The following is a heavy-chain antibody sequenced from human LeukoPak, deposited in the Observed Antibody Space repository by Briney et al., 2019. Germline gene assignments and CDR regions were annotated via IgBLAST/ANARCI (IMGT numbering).Heavy chain of an antibody. CDR2: FNPNSGGS. CDR1: GCTFTGYY. J-gene: IGHJ4*02. CDR3: ARVATFAGSSGSYFAF. D-gene: IGHD1-26*01. Sequence: GASVKVSCKASGCTFTGYYIHWVRQAPGQGLEWMGWFNPNSGGSDYAQKFQGRVTMTGDTSTDASIGTVYMELSRLTSDDTAVYYCARVATFAGSSGSYFAFWGQGTLVTVSS. V-gene: IGHV1-2*02.